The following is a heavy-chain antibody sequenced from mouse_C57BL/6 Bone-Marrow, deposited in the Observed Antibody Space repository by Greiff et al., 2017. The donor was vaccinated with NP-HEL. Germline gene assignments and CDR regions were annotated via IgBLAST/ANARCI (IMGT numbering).Heavy chain of an antibody. CDR3: ARDYYGSSFFDY. J-gene: IGHJ2*01. V-gene: IGHV2-2*01. Sequence: QVQLKESGPGLVQPSQSLSITCTVSGFSLTSYGVHWVRQSPGKGLEWLGVIWSGGSTDYNAAFISRLSISKDNSKSQVFFKRNSLQADDTAIYYCARDYYGSSFFDYWGQGTTLTVSS. CDR2: IWSGGST. D-gene: IGHD1-1*01. CDR1: GFSLTSYG.